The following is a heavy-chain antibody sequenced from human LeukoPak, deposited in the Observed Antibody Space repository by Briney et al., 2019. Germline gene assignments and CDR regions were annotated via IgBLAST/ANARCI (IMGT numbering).Heavy chain of an antibody. CDR1: GYTFTSYG. J-gene: IGHJ4*02. CDR2: IGAYNGNT. V-gene: IGHV1-18*01. Sequence: ASVKVSCKASGYTFTSYGISWVRQAPGQGLEWMGWIGAYNGNTNYAQKLQGRVTMTTDTSTSTAYMELRSLRSDDTAVYYCARDLEPRHVLRFLEWPPFDYWGQGTLVTVSS. CDR3: ARDLEPRHVLRFLEWPPFDY. D-gene: IGHD3-3*01.